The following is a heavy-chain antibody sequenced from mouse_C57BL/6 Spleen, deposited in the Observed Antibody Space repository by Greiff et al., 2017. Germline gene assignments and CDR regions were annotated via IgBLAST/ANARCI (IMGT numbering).Heavy chain of an antibody. CDR2: IDPENGDT. CDR1: GFNIKDDY. V-gene: IGHV14-4*01. J-gene: IGHJ4*01. D-gene: IGHD2-5*01. CDR3: TPLSNYYAMDY. Sequence: EVKLVESGAELVRPGASVKLSCTASGFNIKDDYMHWVKQRPEQGLEWIGWIDPENGDTEYASKFQGKATITADTSSNTAYLQLSSLTSEDTAVYYCTPLSNYYAMDYWGQGTSVTVSS.